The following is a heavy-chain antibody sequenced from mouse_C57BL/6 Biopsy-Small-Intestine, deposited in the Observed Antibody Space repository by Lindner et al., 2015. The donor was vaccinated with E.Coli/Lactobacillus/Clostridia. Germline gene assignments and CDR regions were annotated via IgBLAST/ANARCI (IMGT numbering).Heavy chain of an antibody. V-gene: IGHV1-62-2*01. Sequence: VQLQESGAELVEPGASVKLSCKASGYTFTDYTIHWVKQRSGQGLEWIGWFYPGSGIMRYNERFKDKATLTADKSSSTVFMELSRLTSEDSAVYFCARDGTSSAWFAYWGQGTLVTVSA. J-gene: IGHJ3*01. CDR1: GYTFTDYT. CDR2: FYPGSGIM. CDR3: ARDGTSSAWFAY. D-gene: IGHD3-1*01.